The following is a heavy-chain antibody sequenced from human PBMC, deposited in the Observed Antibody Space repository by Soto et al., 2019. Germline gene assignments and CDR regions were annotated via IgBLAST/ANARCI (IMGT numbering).Heavy chain of an antibody. CDR2: IIPIFGTA. J-gene: IGHJ4*02. CDR3: ASSSESVADFDY. V-gene: IGHV1-69*13. Sequence: ASVKVSCKASGGTFSSYAISWVRQAPGQGLEWMGGIIPIFGTANYAQKFQGRVTITADESTSTAYMELSSLRSEDTAVYYCASSSESVADFDYWGQGTLVTVSS. D-gene: IGHD6-6*01. CDR1: GGTFSSYA.